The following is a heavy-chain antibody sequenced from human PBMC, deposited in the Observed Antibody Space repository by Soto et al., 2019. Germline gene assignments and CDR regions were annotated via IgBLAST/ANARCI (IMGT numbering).Heavy chain of an antibody. D-gene: IGHD3-10*01. J-gene: IGHJ4*02. Sequence: SETLSLTCTVSGGSISSSSYYWGWIRQPPGKGLEWIGSIYYSGSTYYNPSLKSRVTISVDTSKNKFSLKLNSVTAADTAVYYCARQTYYYGSGTYYIGLFDYWGQGTLVTVSS. CDR2: IYYSGST. V-gene: IGHV4-39*01. CDR3: ARQTYYYGSGTYYIGLFDY. CDR1: GGSISSSSYY.